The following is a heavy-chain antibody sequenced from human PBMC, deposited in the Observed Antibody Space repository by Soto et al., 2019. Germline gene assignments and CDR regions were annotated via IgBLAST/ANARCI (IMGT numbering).Heavy chain of an antibody. Sequence: SVRVSSKASGYTFTGYYMHWVRQAPGQGLEWMGWINPNSGGTNYAQKFQGWVTMTRDTSISTAYMERSRLRSDDTAVYYCARGVPYRYSGYDNAFDYWGQGTLVTVSS. CDR2: INPNSGGT. D-gene: IGHD5-12*01. J-gene: IGHJ4*02. V-gene: IGHV1-2*04. CDR1: GYTFTGYY. CDR3: ARGVPYRYSGYDNAFDY.